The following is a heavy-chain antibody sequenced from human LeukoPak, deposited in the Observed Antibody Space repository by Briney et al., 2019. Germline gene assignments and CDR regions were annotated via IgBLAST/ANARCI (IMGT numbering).Heavy chain of an antibody. V-gene: IGHV3-11*04. D-gene: IGHD1-14*01. Sequence: GGSLRLSCAASGITFSDYYMSWIRQAPGEGLEWLSYISKSGDTIYYADSVRGRFTISRDNARNSLYLQMNSLTVADTATYYCVITAGWTTATDHWGQGALVTVSS. J-gene: IGHJ5*02. CDR1: GITFSDYY. CDR3: VITAGWTTATDH. CDR2: ISKSGDTI.